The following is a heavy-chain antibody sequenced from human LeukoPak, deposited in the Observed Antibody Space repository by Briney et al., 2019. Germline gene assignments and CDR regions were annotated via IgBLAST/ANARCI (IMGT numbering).Heavy chain of an antibody. CDR3: ARDRTRTGYSSGWYHDY. CDR1: GYTFTCYY. Sequence: ASVKVSFKASGYTFTCYYMHWVRQAPGQGLEWMGWINPNSGGTNYAQKFQGRVTMTRDTSISTAYMELRRLRSDDTAVYYCARDRTRTGYSSGWYHDYWGQGTLVTVSS. D-gene: IGHD6-19*01. V-gene: IGHV1-2*02. CDR2: INPNSGGT. J-gene: IGHJ4*02.